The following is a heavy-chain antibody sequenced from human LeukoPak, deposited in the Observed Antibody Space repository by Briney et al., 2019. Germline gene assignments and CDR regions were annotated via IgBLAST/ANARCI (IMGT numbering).Heavy chain of an antibody. D-gene: IGHD1-26*01. V-gene: IGHV1-69*13. J-gene: IGHJ4*02. Sequence: GASVRVSCKASGGTFSSYAISGVRQAPGQGLEWMGGIIPIFGTANYAQKFQGRVTITADESTSTAYMELSSLRSEDTAVYYCARVSGILEGDSTYYFDYWGQGTLVTVSS. CDR2: IIPIFGTA. CDR1: GGTFSSYA. CDR3: ARVSGILEGDSTYYFDY.